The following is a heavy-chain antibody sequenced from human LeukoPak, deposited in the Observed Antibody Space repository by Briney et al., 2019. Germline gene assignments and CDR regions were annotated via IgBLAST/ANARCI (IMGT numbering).Heavy chain of an antibody. Sequence: GESLKISCKGSGYSFTSYWIGWVSQIPGKGLEWMGIIYPGDSDTRYSPSFQGQVTISADKSISTAYLQWSSLKASDTAMHYCARHRDVAFDYWGQGTLVTVSS. J-gene: IGHJ4*02. CDR1: GYSFTSYW. CDR3: ARHRDVAFDY. CDR2: IYPGDSDT. D-gene: IGHD5-24*01. V-gene: IGHV5-51*01.